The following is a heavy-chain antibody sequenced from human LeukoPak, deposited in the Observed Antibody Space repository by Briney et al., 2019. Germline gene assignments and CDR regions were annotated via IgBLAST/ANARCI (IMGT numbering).Heavy chain of an antibody. V-gene: IGHV4-34*01. CDR2: IDHSGST. D-gene: IGHD3-9*01. J-gene: IGHJ4*02. CDR3: ARGNDYDILTG. Sequence: PSETLSLTCAVYGGSFSGYYWSWIRQPPGKGLEWIGEIDHSGSTNYNPSLKSRVTISVDTSKNQFSLKLGSVTAADTAVYYCARGNDYDILTGWGQGTLVTVSS. CDR1: GGSFSGYY.